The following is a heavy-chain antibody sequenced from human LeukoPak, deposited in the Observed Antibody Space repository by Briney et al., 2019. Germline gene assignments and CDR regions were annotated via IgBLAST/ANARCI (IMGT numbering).Heavy chain of an antibody. Sequence: GASVKVSCKASGYTFTGYYLHWVRQAPGQGLEWMGWINPNTGGTNYAQKFQGRVTMTRDTSISTAYMEVTRLRSDDTAVYYCARALVPAAQRLSSWGQGTLATVSS. D-gene: IGHD2-2*01. CDR1: GYTFTGYY. J-gene: IGHJ5*02. V-gene: IGHV1-2*02. CDR2: INPNTGGT. CDR3: ARALVPAAQRLSS.